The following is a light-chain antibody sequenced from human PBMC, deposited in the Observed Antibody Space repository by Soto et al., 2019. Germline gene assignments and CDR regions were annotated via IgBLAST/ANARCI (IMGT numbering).Light chain of an antibody. CDR2: AAS. CDR3: QQYINWPPTFT. CDR1: QSVSSD. Sequence: IVMTQSPATLSVSPGERVTLSCRASQSVSSDLAWYQQNPGQAPRLLIFAASTRATGVPDRFSASGYGTEFTLAISSLQSEDFAVYYCQQYINWPPTFTFGQGTKLEIK. V-gene: IGKV3-15*01. J-gene: IGKJ2*01.